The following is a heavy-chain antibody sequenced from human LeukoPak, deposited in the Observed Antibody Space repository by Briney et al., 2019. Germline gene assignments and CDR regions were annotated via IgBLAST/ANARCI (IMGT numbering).Heavy chain of an antibody. Sequence: GAPVKVSCKASGYTFTSYYIHWVRQAPGQGLEWMGIINPSGGSTNYAQKFQGRVTMTRDTSTTTVYMELSSLRSDDTAVYYCTRAHALQPFDYWGQGTLVTVSS. CDR2: INPSGGST. CDR1: GYTFTSYY. CDR3: TRAHALQPFDY. J-gene: IGHJ4*02. D-gene: IGHD5-18*01. V-gene: IGHV1-46*03.